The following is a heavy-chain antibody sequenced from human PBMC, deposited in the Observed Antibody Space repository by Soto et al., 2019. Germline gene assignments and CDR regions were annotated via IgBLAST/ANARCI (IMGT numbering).Heavy chain of an antibody. J-gene: IGHJ4*02. D-gene: IGHD3-22*01. CDR2: ISGTGGSK. CDR1: GFTFSSYA. CDR3: AKEMTSGYYLFDY. Sequence: EVQLLQSGGGLVQPGGSLRLSCAPSGFTFSSYAMSWVRQPPGKGLGWVSTISGTGGSKYYPDSVKGRFTISRDNSKNTVYLQMISLRAEDAAVYYCAKEMTSGYYLFDYWGQGTLVTVSS. V-gene: IGHV3-23*01.